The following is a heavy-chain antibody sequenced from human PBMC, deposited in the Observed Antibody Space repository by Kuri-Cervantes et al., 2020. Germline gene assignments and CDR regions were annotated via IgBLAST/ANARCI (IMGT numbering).Heavy chain of an antibody. V-gene: IGHV3-11*01. D-gene: IGHD3-16*01. Sequence: GESLKSSCAASGFTFSDYYMSWSRQAPGKGLEWVSYISSSGSTIYYADSVKGRFTNSRDNAKNSLYLQMNSLRAEDTAVYYCTRDDPTQRGDYWGQGTLVTVSS. CDR2: ISSSGSTI. J-gene: IGHJ4*02. CDR1: GFTFSDYY. CDR3: TRDDPTQRGDY.